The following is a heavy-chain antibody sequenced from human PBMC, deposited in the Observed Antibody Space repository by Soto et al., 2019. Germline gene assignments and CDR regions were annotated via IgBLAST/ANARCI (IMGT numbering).Heavy chain of an antibody. CDR1: GFSFSSYA. CDR3: VRDPHLPAAGRLSSLHY. V-gene: IGHV3-33*01. CDR2: IWYDGVNK. Sequence: QVQLVESGGGVVQPGRSLRLSCAASGFSFSSYAMHWVRQAPGKGLEWVAVIWYDGVNKYYADSVKGRFTISRDNSNNTLYVQMNSLKAEDTAVYYCVRDPHLPAAGRLSSLHYWGPGTLVTVSS. J-gene: IGHJ4*02. D-gene: IGHD2-2*01.